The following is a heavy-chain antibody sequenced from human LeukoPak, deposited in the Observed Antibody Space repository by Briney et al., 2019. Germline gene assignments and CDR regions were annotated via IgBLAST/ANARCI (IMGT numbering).Heavy chain of an antibody. J-gene: IGHJ3*02. V-gene: IGHV4-59*01. CDR2: IYHSGST. CDR1: GGSIDSDY. Sequence: SETLSLTCSVSGGSIDSDYWNWIRQPPGKGLEWIGYIYHSGSTNYNPSLKSRVTISIDKSKKQFSLKLISVTAADTAIYYCARVGGMTTINNAAFDIWGQGTMVTVSS. D-gene: IGHD5-24*01. CDR3: ARVGGMTTINNAAFDI.